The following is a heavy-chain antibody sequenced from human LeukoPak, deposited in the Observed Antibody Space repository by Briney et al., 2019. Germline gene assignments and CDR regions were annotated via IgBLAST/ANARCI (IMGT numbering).Heavy chain of an antibody. CDR2: ISNSGSST. J-gene: IGHJ6*02. CDR1: GFTFTSYA. V-gene: IGHV3-23*01. Sequence: GGSLRLSCAASGFTFTSYAMTWVRQAPGKGLEWVSGISNSGSSTYYADSVKGRFTISRDNSRNTLYLQLSSLSAEDTAVYYCANTIVRLPHNMHVWGPGTTVTVSS. CDR3: ANTIVRLPHNMHV. D-gene: IGHD5-18*01.